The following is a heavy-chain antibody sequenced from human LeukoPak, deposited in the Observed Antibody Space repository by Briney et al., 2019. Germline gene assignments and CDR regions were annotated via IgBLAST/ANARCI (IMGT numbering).Heavy chain of an antibody. CDR3: ARGLRFLVV. V-gene: IGHV4-34*01. CDR1: GGSFSGYY. J-gene: IGHJ6*02. Sequence: SETLSLTCAVYGGSFSGYYWSWIRRPPGKGLEWIGEINHSGSTNYNPSLKSRVTISVDTPKNQFSLKLSFVTAADTAVYYCARGLRFLVVWGQGTTVTVSS. D-gene: IGHD3-3*01. CDR2: INHSGST.